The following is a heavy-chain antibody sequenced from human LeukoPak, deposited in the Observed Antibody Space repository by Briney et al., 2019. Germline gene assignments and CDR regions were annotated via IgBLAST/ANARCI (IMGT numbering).Heavy chain of an antibody. Sequence: ASVKVSCKASGYTFSSFDIHWVRQATGQGLEWMGWMNPNSGNAGYTQKFQGRLTITRNTSITTAYMELSSLRSEDTAVYYCARGRFRRANWFDPWGQGTLVTVSS. CDR1: GYTFSSFD. D-gene: IGHD1-26*01. CDR3: ARGRFRRANWFDP. CDR2: MNPNSGNA. J-gene: IGHJ5*02. V-gene: IGHV1-8*03.